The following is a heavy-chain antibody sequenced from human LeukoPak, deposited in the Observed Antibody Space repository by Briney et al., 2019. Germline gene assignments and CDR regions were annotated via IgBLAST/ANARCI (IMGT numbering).Heavy chain of an antibody. D-gene: IGHD1-20*01. J-gene: IGHJ4*02. V-gene: IGHV1-18*01. Sequence: ASVTVSFKASGYTFTIYGISWVRQAPGQGLEWMGWISAYNGNTNYAQKLQGRVTITTDTSTSTAYMELRSLRSDDTAVYYCARDGRYNLNYTDNWGQGTLVTVSS. CDR2: ISAYNGNT. CDR1: GYTFTIYG. CDR3: ARDGRYNLNYTDN.